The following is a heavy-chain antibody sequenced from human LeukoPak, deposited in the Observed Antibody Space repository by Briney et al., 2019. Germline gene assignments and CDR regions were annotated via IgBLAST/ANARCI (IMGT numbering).Heavy chain of an antibody. D-gene: IGHD4-17*01. Sequence: ASVKVSCKASGYTFTSYDINWVRQATGQGLERMGWMNPNSGNTGYARKFQGRVTITRNTSISTAYMELSSLRSEDTAVYYCARGEAPTASHDYWGQGTLVTVXS. CDR2: MNPNSGNT. J-gene: IGHJ4*02. V-gene: IGHV1-8*03. CDR3: ARGEAPTASHDY. CDR1: GYTFTSYD.